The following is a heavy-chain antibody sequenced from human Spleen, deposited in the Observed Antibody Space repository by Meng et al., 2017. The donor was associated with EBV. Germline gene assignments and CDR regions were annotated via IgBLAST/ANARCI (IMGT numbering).Heavy chain of an antibody. V-gene: IGHV4-59*08. CDR1: GASISSYY. J-gene: IGHJ4*02. D-gene: IGHD2-15*01. Sequence: QVQLQELGPCRGMPPGPLSLTCTVSGASISSYYLSWSRQPPGKGLEWIAYIYYSGSANYNPSLKSRVNISVDTSKNQFSLKLNSVTTTDTAVYYCARHYCSGSSCDYFDYWGQGTLVTVSS. CDR2: IYYSGSA. CDR3: ARHYCSGSSCDYFDY.